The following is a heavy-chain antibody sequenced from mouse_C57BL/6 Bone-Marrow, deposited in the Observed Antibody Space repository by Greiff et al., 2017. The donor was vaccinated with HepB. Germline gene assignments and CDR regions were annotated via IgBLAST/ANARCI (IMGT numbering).Heavy chain of an antibody. Sequence: EVKLMESGPELVKPGASVKISCKASGYSFTDYNMNWVKQSNGKSLEWIGVINPNYGTTSYNQKFKGKATLTVDQSSSTAYMQLNSLTSEDSAVYYCAKSLITTVVATRYFDVWGTGTTVTVSS. CDR1: GYSFTDYN. CDR3: AKSLITTVVATRYFDV. D-gene: IGHD1-1*01. J-gene: IGHJ1*03. CDR2: INPNYGTT. V-gene: IGHV1-39*01.